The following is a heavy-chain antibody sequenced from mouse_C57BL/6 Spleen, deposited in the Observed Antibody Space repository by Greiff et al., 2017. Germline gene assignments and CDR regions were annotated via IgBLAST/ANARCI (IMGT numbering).Heavy chain of an antibody. Sequence: VKLMESGPGLVQPSQSLSITCTVSGFSLTSYGVHWVRQSPGKGLEWLGVIWSGGSTDYNAAFISRLSISKDNSKSQVFFKMNSLQADDTAIYYCARNSWFTGHYYAMDYWGQGTSVTVSS. CDR3: ARNSWFTGHYYAMDY. V-gene: IGHV2-2*01. CDR2: IWSGGST. J-gene: IGHJ4*01. D-gene: IGHD2-2*01. CDR1: GFSLTSYG.